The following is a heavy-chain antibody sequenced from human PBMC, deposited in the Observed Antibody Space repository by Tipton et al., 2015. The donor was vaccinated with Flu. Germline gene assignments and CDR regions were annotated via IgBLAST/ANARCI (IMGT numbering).Heavy chain of an antibody. J-gene: IGHJ6*03. CDR2: ISSSGSTI. V-gene: IGHV3-11*01. D-gene: IGHD2-2*01. CDR1: GFTFDGYG. Sequence: GSLRLSCAASGFTFDGYGMSWVRQAPGKGLEWVSYISSSGSTIYYADSVKGRFTISRDNAKNSLYLQMNSLRAEDTAVYYCARGGGPAAGYYYYYMDVWGKGTTVTVSS. CDR3: ARGGGPAAGYYYYYMDV.